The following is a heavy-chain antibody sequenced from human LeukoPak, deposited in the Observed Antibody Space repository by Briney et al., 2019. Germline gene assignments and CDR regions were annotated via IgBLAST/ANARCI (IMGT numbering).Heavy chain of an antibody. V-gene: IGHV1-8*03. J-gene: IGHJ4*02. Sequence: GASVKVSCKASGYTFTSYDINWVRQATGQGLEWMGWMNPNSGNTGYAQKFQGRVTITRNTSISTAYMELSSLRSEDTAVYYCARGRGVSREVELDYWGQGTLVTVSS. D-gene: IGHD5-24*01. CDR3: ARGRGVSREVELDY. CDR2: MNPNSGNT. CDR1: GYTFTSYD.